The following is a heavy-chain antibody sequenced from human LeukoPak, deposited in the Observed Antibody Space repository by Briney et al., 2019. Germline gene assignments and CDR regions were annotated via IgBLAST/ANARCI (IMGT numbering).Heavy chain of an antibody. J-gene: IGHJ4*02. CDR1: GFTFSTYV. V-gene: IGHV3-23*01. CDR3: AKGHCSAASCYYYFDY. Sequence: GGSLRLSCAASGFTFSTYVMSCVRQAPGKGLEWVSSISGSGGSTYYAASVKGRFTFSRDNSRNTRYLQMNSLRAEDTAVYYCAKGHCSAASCYYYFDYWGQGTLVTVSS. D-gene: IGHD2-15*01. CDR2: ISGSGGST.